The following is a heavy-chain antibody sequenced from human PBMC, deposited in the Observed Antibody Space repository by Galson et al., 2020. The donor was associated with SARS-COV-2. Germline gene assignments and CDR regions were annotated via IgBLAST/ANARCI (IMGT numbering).Heavy chain of an antibody. V-gene: IGHV3-23*01. J-gene: IGHJ6*02. CDR2: ISGRSEYL. Sequence: GGSLRLSCAASGFTFSNYAMSWVRQAPGKGLEWVTGISGRSEYLYYIDSVEGRFTISRDNLKNTLYLQMKSLRAEDTAVYYCAKEGWYNEPRSGMDVWGQGTTVTVSS. CDR1: GFTFSNYA. CDR3: AKEGWYNEPRSGMDV. D-gene: IGHD1-20*01.